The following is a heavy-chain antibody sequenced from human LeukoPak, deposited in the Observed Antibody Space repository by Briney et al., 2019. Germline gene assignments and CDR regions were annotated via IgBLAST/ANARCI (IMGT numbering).Heavy chain of an antibody. CDR1: GGTFSSYA. CDR2: IIHIFGTA. CDR3: ARAFRGYPGAHFDY. J-gene: IGHJ4*02. D-gene: IGHD5-12*01. V-gene: IGHV1-69*13. Sequence: ASVKVSCKASGGTFSSYAISWVRQAPGQGLEWMGGIIHIFGTANYAQKFQGRVTITADESTSTAYMELSSLRSEDTAVYYCARAFRGYPGAHFDYWGQGTLVTVSS.